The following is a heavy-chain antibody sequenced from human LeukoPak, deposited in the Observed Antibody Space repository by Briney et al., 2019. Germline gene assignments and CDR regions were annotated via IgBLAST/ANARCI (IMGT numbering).Heavy chain of an antibody. V-gene: IGHV1-2*02. CDR2: INPNSGGT. CDR3: ARDSYYYDSSGYYPT. CDR1: GYTFTGYY. J-gene: IGHJ5*02. Sequence: ASVKVSCKASGYTFTGYYMHWVRQAPGQGLEWMGWINPNSGGTNYAQKFQGRVTMTRDTSISTAYMELSRLRSDDTAVYYCARDSYYYDSSGYYPTWGQGTLVTVSS. D-gene: IGHD3-22*01.